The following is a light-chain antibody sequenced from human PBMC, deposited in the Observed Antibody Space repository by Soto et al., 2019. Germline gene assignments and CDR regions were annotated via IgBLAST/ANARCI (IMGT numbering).Light chain of an antibody. CDR3: QQYDSSST. V-gene: IGKV2D-30*01. J-gene: IGKJ4*02. Sequence: VVMTQSPLSLPVTLGQPASISCRSSQSLVYSDGNTYLAWYQQKPGKAPRLLIYKASSLESGVPSRFSGSGSGTEFTLTISSLQPDDSATYYCQQYDSSSTFGGGTKVDIK. CDR1: QSLVYSDGNTY. CDR2: KAS.